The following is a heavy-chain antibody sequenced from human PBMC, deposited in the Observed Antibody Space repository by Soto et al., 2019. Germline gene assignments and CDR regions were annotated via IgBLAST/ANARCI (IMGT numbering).Heavy chain of an antibody. CDR1: GFSLSASGVG. J-gene: IGHJ4*02. V-gene: IGHV2-5*02. Sequence: QITLKESGPPLVKPTQTLTLTCTFSGFSLSASGVGVGWIRQPPGKALEWLALIYWDDDKRSSPSLKSRLTITKNTSKNQVVLTMTNMDPVDTATYYCAHFRNTRTEFHYWGQGTLVTVSS. CDR3: AHFRNTRTEFHY. D-gene: IGHD2-2*01. CDR2: IYWDDDK.